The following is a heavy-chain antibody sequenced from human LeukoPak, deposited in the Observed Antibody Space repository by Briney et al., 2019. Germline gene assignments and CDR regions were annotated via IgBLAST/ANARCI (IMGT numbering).Heavy chain of an antibody. CDR2: ILPIFGTT. V-gene: IGHV1-69*06. Sequence: SVKVSCKASGGTFSMYAISWVRQAPGQGLEWMGGILPIFGTTNYAQKFQGRVTITADKSTSTAYMELSSLRSEDTAVYYCARSYYDILTGYFTKDNFDYWGQGTLVTVSS. J-gene: IGHJ4*02. D-gene: IGHD3-9*01. CDR1: GGTFSMYA. CDR3: ARSYYDILTGYFTKDNFDY.